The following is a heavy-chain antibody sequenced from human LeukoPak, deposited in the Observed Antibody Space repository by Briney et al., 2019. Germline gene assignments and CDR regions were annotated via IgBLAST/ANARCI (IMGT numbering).Heavy chain of an antibody. J-gene: IGHJ5*02. D-gene: IGHD6-19*01. CDR1: GGSISSGGYS. CDR3: AREGGSGFFA. Sequence: ASETLSPTCAVSGGSISSGGYSWSWIRQPPGKGLEWIGYIYHSGSTYYNPSLKSRVTISVDRSKNQFSLKLSSVTAAVTAVYYCAREGGSGFFAWGQGTLVTVSS. CDR2: IYHSGST. V-gene: IGHV4-30-2*01.